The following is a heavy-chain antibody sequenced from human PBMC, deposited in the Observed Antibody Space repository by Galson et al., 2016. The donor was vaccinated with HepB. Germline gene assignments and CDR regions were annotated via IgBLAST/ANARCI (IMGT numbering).Heavy chain of an antibody. CDR2: ISGSGAST. V-gene: IGHV3-23*01. D-gene: IGHD6-6*01. CDR1: GFTFSTYA. J-gene: IGHJ6*04. CDR3: AKESTAARRPVYYYCAMDV. Sequence: SLRLSCAASGFTFSTYAMAWVRQAPGKGLEWVSSISGSGASTYYGDSVKGRSTISRDNSKKTLFLEVDSLRPEDTAVYYCAKESTAARRPVYYYCAMDVWGKGTTATVSS.